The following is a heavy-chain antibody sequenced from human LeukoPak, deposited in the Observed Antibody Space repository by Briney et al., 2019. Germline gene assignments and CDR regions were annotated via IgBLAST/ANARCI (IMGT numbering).Heavy chain of an antibody. Sequence: GGSLRLSCAASGFTVSSNYMSWVRQAPGKGLEWVSVIYSGGSTYYADSVKGRFTISRDNSKNTLYLQMNSLRAEDTAVYYCARGSWEPRGPFDYWGQETLVTVSS. CDR2: IYSGGST. J-gene: IGHJ4*02. CDR1: GFTVSSNY. D-gene: IGHD1-26*01. V-gene: IGHV3-53*01. CDR3: ARGSWEPRGPFDY.